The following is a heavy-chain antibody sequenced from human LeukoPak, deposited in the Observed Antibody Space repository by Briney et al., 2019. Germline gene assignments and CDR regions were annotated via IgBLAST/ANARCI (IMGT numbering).Heavy chain of an antibody. CDR2: IKKDGSET. CDR1: GFTFSDYW. D-gene: IGHD5-12*01. J-gene: IGHJ4*02. V-gene: IGHV3-7*01. CDR3: ARDRGVATMDY. Sequence: SGGSLRLSCATSGFTFSDYWMNWVRQAPGKGLEWVANIKKDGSETYYADSVKGRFTISRDNTKSSLYLQMRSLRAEGTSVYYCARDRGVATMDYWGQGTLVTVSS.